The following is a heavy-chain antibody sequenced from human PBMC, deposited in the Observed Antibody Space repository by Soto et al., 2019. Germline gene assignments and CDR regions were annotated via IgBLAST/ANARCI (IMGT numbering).Heavy chain of an antibody. Sequence: SETLSLTCTVSDDSISPYHWSWIRQPPGKGLEFFGYISSSGIANYNPSLKSRVTISVDTSKNQFSLKLSSVSAADTAVYYCARTREMATIFDYWGQGTLVTISS. D-gene: IGHD5-12*01. V-gene: IGHV4-59*01. CDR3: ARTREMATIFDY. J-gene: IGHJ4*02. CDR2: ISSSGIA. CDR1: DDSISPYH.